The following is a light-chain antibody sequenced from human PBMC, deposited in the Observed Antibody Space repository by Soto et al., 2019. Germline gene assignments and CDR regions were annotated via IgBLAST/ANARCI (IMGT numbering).Light chain of an antibody. J-gene: IGLJ3*02. Sequence: QTVVTQAPSLTVSPGGTVTLTCASSTGAVTSGNYPSWFQQKPGQAPRTLIYTTDDKHSWTPARFSGSLLGGKAAHTLSGVQPEDEDEYYCRLYYGGANLVFGGGTKLTVL. CDR3: RLYYGGANLV. V-gene: IGLV7-43*01. CDR1: TGAVTSGNY. CDR2: TTD.